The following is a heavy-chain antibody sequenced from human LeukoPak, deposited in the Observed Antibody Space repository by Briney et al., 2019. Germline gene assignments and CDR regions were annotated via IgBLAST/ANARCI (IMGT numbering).Heavy chain of an antibody. CDR3: ATAPILRGEGGEHYKYGMDV. D-gene: IGHD2-2*02. J-gene: IGHJ6*02. V-gene: IGHV4-4*02. Sequence: GSLRLSCAASGYTFSSHAMSWVRQSPGKGLEWIGEIYHNGTPNYNPSLKSRVTISADTFKNHFSLKLTSVTAADTAVYYCATAPILRGEGGEHYKYGMDVWGQGTTVIVSS. CDR2: IYHNGTP. CDR1: GYTFSSHAM.